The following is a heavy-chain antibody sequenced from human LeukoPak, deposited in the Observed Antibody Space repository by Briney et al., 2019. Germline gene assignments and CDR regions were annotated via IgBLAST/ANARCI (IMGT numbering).Heavy chain of an antibody. Sequence: ASVKVSCKASGYTFTGYYMHWVRQAPGQGLEGMGWINPNSGGTNYAQKFQGRVTMTRDTSISTAYMELSRLRSDDTAVYYCAGGRDGYNFVDYWGQGTLVTVSS. CDR2: INPNSGGT. D-gene: IGHD5-24*01. CDR3: AGGRDGYNFVDY. J-gene: IGHJ4*02. CDR1: GYTFTGYY. V-gene: IGHV1-2*02.